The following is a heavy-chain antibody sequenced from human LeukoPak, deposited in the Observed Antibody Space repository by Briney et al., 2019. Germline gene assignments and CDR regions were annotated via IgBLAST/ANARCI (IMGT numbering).Heavy chain of an antibody. CDR2: ISGSGGST. CDR1: GFTFSSYA. D-gene: IGHD1-26*01. CDR3: AKDRESGGGSYPPWDY. J-gene: IGHJ4*02. Sequence: TGGSLRLSCAASGFTFSSYAMSWVRQAPGKGLEWVSAISGSGGSTYYADSVKGRFTISRDNSKNTLYLQMNSLRAEDTAVYYCAKDRESGGGSYPPWDYWGQGTLVTVSS. V-gene: IGHV3-23*01.